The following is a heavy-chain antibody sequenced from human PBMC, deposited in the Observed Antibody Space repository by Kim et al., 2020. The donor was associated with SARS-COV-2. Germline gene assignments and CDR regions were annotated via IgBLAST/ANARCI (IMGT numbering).Heavy chain of an antibody. D-gene: IGHD6-19*01. CDR1: GGSVSSGSYY. CDR2: IYYSGST. CDR3: ASSSGWYYYYGMDV. V-gene: IGHV4-61*01. Sequence: SETLSLTCTVSGGSVSSGSYYWSWIRQPPGKGLEWIGYIYYSGSTNYNPSLKSRVTISVDTSKNQFSLKLSSVTAADTAVYYCASSSGWYYYYGMDVWGQGTTVTVSS. J-gene: IGHJ6*02.